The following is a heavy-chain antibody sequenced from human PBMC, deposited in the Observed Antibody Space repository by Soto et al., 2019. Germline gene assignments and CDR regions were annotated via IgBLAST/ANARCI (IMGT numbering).Heavy chain of an antibody. CDR3: ARDRLMATAGTARHYFGLDV. CDR2: IYYSGNT. V-gene: IGHV4-31*03. Sequence: SETLSLTCTVSGGSIRSGGYYWSWVRQNPRKGLEWIGNIYYSGNTYYNPSLKSRLSISVDTSKNQFSLSLSSVTAADTAVYYCARDRLMATAGTARHYFGLDVWGQGTTVTVSS. CDR1: GGSIRSGGYY. J-gene: IGHJ6*02. D-gene: IGHD5-18*01.